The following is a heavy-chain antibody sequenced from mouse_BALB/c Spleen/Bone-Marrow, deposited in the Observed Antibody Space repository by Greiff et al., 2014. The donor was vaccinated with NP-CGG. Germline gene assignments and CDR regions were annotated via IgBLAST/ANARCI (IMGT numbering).Heavy chain of an antibody. Sequence: VRLVESGPELVRPGASVRISCKASGYTFTSYYIHWVKQRPGQGLEWIGWIYLGNVNTKYNEKFKGKATLTADKSSSTAYMQLSSLTSEDSAVYFCAREANWNFDYWGQGTTLTVSS. CDR2: IYLGNVNT. CDR3: AREANWNFDY. J-gene: IGHJ2*01. V-gene: IGHV1S56*01. D-gene: IGHD4-1*01. CDR1: GYTFTSYY.